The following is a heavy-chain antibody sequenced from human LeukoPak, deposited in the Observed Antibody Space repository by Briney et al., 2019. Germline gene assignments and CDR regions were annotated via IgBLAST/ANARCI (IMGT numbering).Heavy chain of an antibody. CDR2: ISSGTSTI. CDR3: AREYSSGLVDP. J-gene: IGHJ5*02. CDR1: GLTFSSYS. V-gene: IGHV3-48*04. Sequence: GGSLRLSCAASGLTFSSYSMNWVRQAPGKGLEWVSYISSGTSTIYYADSVKGRFTISRDNAKNSLYLQMNSLRAEDTAVYYCAREYSSGLVDPWGQGTLVTVSS. D-gene: IGHD6-19*01.